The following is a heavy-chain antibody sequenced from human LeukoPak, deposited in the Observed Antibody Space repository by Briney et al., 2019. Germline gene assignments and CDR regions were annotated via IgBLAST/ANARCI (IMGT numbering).Heavy chain of an antibody. CDR2: IWYDGSNK. J-gene: IGHJ4*02. V-gene: IGHV3-33*08. Sequence: PGGSLRLSCAASGFTFSNYGMHWVRQAPGKGLEWVAVIWYDGSNKYYADSVKGRFTISRDNSKNTLYLQMNSLRAEDTAVYYCARGGIRGYNFDYWGQGTLVTVSS. D-gene: IGHD5-18*01. CDR1: GFTFSNYG. CDR3: ARGGIRGYNFDY.